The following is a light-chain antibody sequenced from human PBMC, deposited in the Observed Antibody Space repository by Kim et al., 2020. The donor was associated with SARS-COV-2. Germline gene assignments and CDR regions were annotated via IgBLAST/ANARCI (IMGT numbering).Light chain of an antibody. CDR2: KAS. Sequence: SASLGDRVTITCLASLSVGSSLAWYQQKPGKAPMLLIYKASKLEGGVPSRFSGSGYGTEFTLTIASLQPDDFATYYCQQYNSYSYTFGQGTKLEI. J-gene: IGKJ2*01. CDR1: LSVGSS. V-gene: IGKV1-5*03. CDR3: QQYNSYSYT.